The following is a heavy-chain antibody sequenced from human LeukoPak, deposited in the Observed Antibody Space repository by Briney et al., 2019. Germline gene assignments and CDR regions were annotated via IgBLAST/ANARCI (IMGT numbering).Heavy chain of an antibody. CDR2: ISSTSGTI. Sequence: GGSLRLSCAASGLTFSSYGMNWVRQAPGQGLEWVSYISSTSGTIYYADSVKGRFTISRDNAKTSLYLQMDSLRDEDTAVYYCARDLWGTSGYRFDYWGQGTLATVSS. J-gene: IGHJ4*02. CDR3: ARDLWGTSGYRFDY. D-gene: IGHD3-22*01. V-gene: IGHV3-48*02. CDR1: GLTFSSYG.